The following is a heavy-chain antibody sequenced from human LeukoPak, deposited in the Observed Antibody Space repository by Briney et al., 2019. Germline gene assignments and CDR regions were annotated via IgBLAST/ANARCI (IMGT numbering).Heavy chain of an antibody. V-gene: IGHV4-59*01. CDR3: ARGAPAYYYDSSGPLNDY. D-gene: IGHD3-22*01. J-gene: IGHJ4*02. Sequence: SETLSLTCTVSGGSISSYYWSWIRQPPGKGLEWIGYIYYSGSTNYNPSLKSRVTISVDASKNQFSLKLSSATAADTAVYYCARGAPAYYYDSSGPLNDYWGQGTLVTVSS. CDR1: GGSISSYY. CDR2: IYYSGST.